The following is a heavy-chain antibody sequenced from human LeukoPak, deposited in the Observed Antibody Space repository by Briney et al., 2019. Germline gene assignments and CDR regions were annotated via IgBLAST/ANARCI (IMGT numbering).Heavy chain of an antibody. D-gene: IGHD5-12*01. CDR1: GYTFSTHF. CDR2: ISTYNGNT. CDR3: ARERGRGYDE. J-gene: IGHJ4*02. Sequence: GASVKVSCKAFGYTFSTHFMHWVRQAPGQGLEWMGWISTYNGNTHYAQKLQGRVTMTTDTATSTAYMDLRSLRSDDTAVYFCARERGRGYDEWGQGTLVTVSS. V-gene: IGHV1-18*04.